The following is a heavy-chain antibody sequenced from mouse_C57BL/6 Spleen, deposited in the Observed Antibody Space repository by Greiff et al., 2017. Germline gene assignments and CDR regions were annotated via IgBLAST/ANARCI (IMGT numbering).Heavy chain of an antibody. CDR2: ISYDGSN. D-gene: IGHD2-4*01. CDR1: GYSITSGYY. Sequence: EVQLQESGPGLVKPSQSLSLTCSVTGYSITSGYYWNWIRQFPGNKLEWMGYISYDGSNNYNPSLKNRISITRDTSKNQFFLKLNSVTTEDTATYYCARSHYDDDDAMDYWGQGTSVTVSS. V-gene: IGHV3-6*01. CDR3: ARSHYDDDDAMDY. J-gene: IGHJ4*01.